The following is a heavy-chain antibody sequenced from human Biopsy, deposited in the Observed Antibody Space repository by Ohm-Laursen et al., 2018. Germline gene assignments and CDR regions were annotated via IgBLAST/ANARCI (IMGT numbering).Heavy chain of an antibody. CDR1: GYTFTDYS. J-gene: IGHJ3*02. CDR3: ARDRMVTIITLVRADTFDI. D-gene: IGHD3-10*01. CDR2: VNPNSGAT. Sequence: SVKVSCQASGYTFTDYSLHWVRQAPGQGLEWMGWVNPNSGATNYAQKFQGRVTMTNDTSISTAYIELRRLISDDTAVYFCARDRMVTIITLVRADTFDIWGQGTLVSVSS. V-gene: IGHV1-2*02.